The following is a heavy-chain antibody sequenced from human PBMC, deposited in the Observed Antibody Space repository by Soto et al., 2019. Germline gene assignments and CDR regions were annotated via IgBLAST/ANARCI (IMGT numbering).Heavy chain of an antibody. J-gene: IGHJ5*02. D-gene: IGHD2-2*01. Sequence: QLQLQESGPGLVKASETLSLTCNVSGGSISSSRSYWAWIRQPPGKGLGWIANIFYSGSTYYNPSLSTRDTVSVDTSKNQFSLQLSSVTAADTAVYYRARQRTTADIDLWFDPWGQGTLVTVSS. CDR2: IFYSGST. CDR1: GGSISSSRSY. CDR3: ARQRTTADIDLWFDP. V-gene: IGHV4-39*01.